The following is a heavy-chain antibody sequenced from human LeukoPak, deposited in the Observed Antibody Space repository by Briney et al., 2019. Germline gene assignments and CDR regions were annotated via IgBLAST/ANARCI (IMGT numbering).Heavy chain of an antibody. D-gene: IGHD3-16*01. Sequence: GGSLRLSCAASGFTFNDYAMHWVRQAPGKGLEWVSGISWNSGSIGYADSVKGRFTISRDNAKNSLYLQMNSLRAEDTALYYCAKDRTDDGFDYWGRGTLVTVSS. J-gene: IGHJ4*02. CDR1: GFTFNDYA. V-gene: IGHV3-9*01. CDR3: AKDRTDDGFDY. CDR2: ISWNSGSI.